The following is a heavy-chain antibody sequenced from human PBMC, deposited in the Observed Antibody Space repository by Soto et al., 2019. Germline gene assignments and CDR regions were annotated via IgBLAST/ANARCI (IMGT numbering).Heavy chain of an antibody. Sequence: SGPTPVNPKQTPTLACTFSWFSLITCGVGVGWIRPPPGKCLEALALIYWDEGKRYSPSLKSRLAITKDTSKNQVVLTLTNMDPVDTATYHCAHRHDSRIWYGSDWFVPRGQGTLVTVSS. J-gene: IGHJ5*02. D-gene: IGHD6-13*01. CDR2: IYWDEGK. CDR1: WFSLITCGVG. CDR3: AHRHDSRIWYGSDWFVP. V-gene: IGHV2-5*02.